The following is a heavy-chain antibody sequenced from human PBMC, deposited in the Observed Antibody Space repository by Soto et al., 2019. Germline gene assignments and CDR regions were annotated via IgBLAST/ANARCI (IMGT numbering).Heavy chain of an antibody. CDR1: GFTFNIYA. J-gene: IGHJ6*02. Sequence: GGSLRLSCAASGFTFNIYALHWVRQAPGKGLEWVAVISFDGTKKYYSDSVKGRFTISRDNLKNTLYLQMNNLRVEDAALYFCAREDDYGYRYINYGLDVWGQGTTVTVS. V-gene: IGHV3-30-3*01. CDR3: AREDDYGYRYINYGLDV. CDR2: ISFDGTKK. D-gene: IGHD4-17*01.